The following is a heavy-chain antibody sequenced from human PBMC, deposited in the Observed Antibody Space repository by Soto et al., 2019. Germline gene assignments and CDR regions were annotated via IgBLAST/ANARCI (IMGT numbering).Heavy chain of an antibody. CDR2: IYYNGTT. D-gene: IGHD3-10*01. CDR3: TRDAPLWFGELSQ. Sequence: SETLSLTCTVIGGSIRSPNFSWSWIRQHPGKGPEWIGNIYYNGTTTYSPSLESRLTISLDPSKNQFSLTLKSVTAADTAVDFCTRDAPLWFGELSQWARGTLDPVSS. J-gene: IGHJ4*02. V-gene: IGHV4-31*03. CDR1: GGSIRSPNFS.